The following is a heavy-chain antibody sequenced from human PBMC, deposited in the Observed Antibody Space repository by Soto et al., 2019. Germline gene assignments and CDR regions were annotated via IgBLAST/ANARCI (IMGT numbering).Heavy chain of an antibody. Sequence: GGSLRLSCAASGFSFSSYGMHWVRQAPGKGLEWVAMISYDGTDEYYADSVKGRFTTSRDNSKNAVYLQMNSLRAEDTAVYYCARDHHRYSGYDYVDYWGQGTLVTVSS. J-gene: IGHJ4*02. V-gene: IGHV3-30*03. CDR1: GFSFSSYG. CDR2: ISYDGTDE. D-gene: IGHD5-12*01. CDR3: ARDHHRYSGYDYVDY.